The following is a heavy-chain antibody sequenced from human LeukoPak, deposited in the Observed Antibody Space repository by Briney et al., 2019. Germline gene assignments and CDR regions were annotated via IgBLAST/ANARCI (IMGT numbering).Heavy chain of an antibody. D-gene: IGHD1-26*01. CDR3: AKDHTGSFASDY. V-gene: IGHV3-11*04. J-gene: IGHJ4*02. Sequence: GGSLRLSCAASGFTFSDYYMSWIRQAPGKGLEWVSYISSSGSTIYYADSVKGRFTISRDNAKNSLYLQMNSLRAEDTGVYYCAKDHTGSFASDYWGQGTLVTVSS. CDR1: GFTFSDYY. CDR2: ISSSGSTI.